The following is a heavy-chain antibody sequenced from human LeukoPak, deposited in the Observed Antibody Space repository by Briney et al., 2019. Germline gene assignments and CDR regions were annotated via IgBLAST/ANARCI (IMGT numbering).Heavy chain of an antibody. Sequence: GGSLRLSCAASGFTLSSYAMSWVRQGPGKGLEWVSYISSSGSTIYYADSVKGRFTISRDNAKNSLYLQMNSLRAEDTAVYYCARPVVVGSYDAFDIWGQGTMVTVSS. V-gene: IGHV3-48*04. D-gene: IGHD2-15*01. CDR3: ARPVVVGSYDAFDI. CDR1: GFTLSSYA. J-gene: IGHJ3*02. CDR2: ISSSGSTI.